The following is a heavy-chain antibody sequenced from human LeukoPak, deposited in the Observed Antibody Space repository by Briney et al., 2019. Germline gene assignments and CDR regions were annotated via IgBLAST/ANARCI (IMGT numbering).Heavy chain of an antibody. J-gene: IGHJ3*02. CDR2: INPNSGGT. CDR1: GYTFTGYY. V-gene: IGHV1-2*02. CDR3: AREDGLIHAFDI. D-gene: IGHD2-8*01. Sequence: EASVKVSCKASGYTFTGYYMHWVRQAPGQGLEWMGWINPNSGGTNYAQKFRGRVTMTRDTSISTAYMELSRLRSDDTAVYYCAREDGLIHAFDIWGQGTMVTVSS.